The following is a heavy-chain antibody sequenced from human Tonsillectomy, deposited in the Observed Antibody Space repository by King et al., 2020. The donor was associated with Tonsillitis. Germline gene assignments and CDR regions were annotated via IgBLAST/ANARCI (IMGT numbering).Heavy chain of an antibody. CDR2: IYPGDSDT. D-gene: IGHD7-27*01. J-gene: IGHJ2*01. CDR1: GFSFSTYW. V-gene: IGHV5-51*01. Sequence: QLVQSGAEVKKPGESLKISCKGSGFSFSTYWISWVRQMPGKGLEWIGVIYPGDSDTRYSPSFQGQVTISGDKSVSTAYLQWTNMKASDTAMYYCARRPWGSGGWSFDLWGRGTLVTVSS. CDR3: ARRPWGSGGWSFDL.